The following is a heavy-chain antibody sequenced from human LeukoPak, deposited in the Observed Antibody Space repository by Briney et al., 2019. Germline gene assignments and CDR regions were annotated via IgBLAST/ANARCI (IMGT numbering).Heavy chain of an antibody. J-gene: IGHJ4*02. CDR2: IIPIFGTA. CDR1: GGTFSSYA. D-gene: IGHD2-2*01. CDR3: ARGLVVVPAARGDYFDY. Sequence: ASVKVSCKASGGTFSSYAISWVRQAPGQGLEWMGGIIPIFGTANYAQKFQGRVTITTDESTSTAYMELSSLRSEDTAVYYCARGLVVVPAARGDYFDYWGQGTLVTVSS. V-gene: IGHV1-69*05.